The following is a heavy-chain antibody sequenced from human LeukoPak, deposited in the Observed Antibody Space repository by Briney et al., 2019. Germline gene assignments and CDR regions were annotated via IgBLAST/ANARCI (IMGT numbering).Heavy chain of an antibody. V-gene: IGHV1-2*02. J-gene: IGHJ3*02. CDR3: ARARTIDDAFDI. Sequence: ASVKVSCKASGYTFTGYYMHWVRQAPGQGLEWMGWINPNSGGTNYAQKFQGRVTMTRDTSISTAYMELSRLRSDDTAVNYCARARTIDDAFDIWGQGTMVTVSS. D-gene: IGHD1-7*01. CDR1: GYTFTGYY. CDR2: INPNSGGT.